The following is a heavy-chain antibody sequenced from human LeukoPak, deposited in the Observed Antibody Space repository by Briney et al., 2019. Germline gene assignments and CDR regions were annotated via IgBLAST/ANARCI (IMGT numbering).Heavy chain of an antibody. CDR3: ATPWGGVYGYNTH. CDR1: GFTFSSSA. D-gene: IGHD5-24*01. J-gene: IGHJ4*02. V-gene: IGHV3-23*01. CDR2: ISGSGGST. Sequence: GGSLRLSCAASGFTFSSSAMSWIRQAPGKGLEWVSAISGSGGSTFDADSVKGRFTISRDNSKNTLYLQMNGLGAEDTAVYYCATPWGGVYGYNTHWGQGTLVTVSS.